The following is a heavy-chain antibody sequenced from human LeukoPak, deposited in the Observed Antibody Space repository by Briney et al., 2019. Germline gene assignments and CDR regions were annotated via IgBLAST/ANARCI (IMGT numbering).Heavy chain of an antibody. V-gene: IGHV3-30*02. Sequence: GGSLRLSCAASGFTFSTYGMHWVRQAPGKGLEWVAFIRYDGSNKYYADSVRGRFTISRDNSKNTLYLQMNSLRAEDTAVYYCARDLGIYCSSTSCHPGAFDIWGQGTMVTVSS. J-gene: IGHJ3*02. CDR2: IRYDGSNK. CDR1: GFTFSTYG. D-gene: IGHD2-2*01. CDR3: ARDLGIYCSSTSCHPGAFDI.